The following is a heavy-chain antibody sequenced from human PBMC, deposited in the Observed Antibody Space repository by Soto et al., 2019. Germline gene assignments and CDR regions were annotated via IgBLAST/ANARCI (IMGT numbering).Heavy chain of an antibody. CDR2: IYYSGST. CDR3: AKNGYDSSGYYYDY. D-gene: IGHD3-22*01. Sequence: KTSETLSPTCTVSGGSISSGGYYWSWIRQHPGKGLEWIGYIYYSGSTYYNPSLKSRVTISVDTSKNQFSLKLSSVTAADTAVYYCAKNGYDSSGYYYDYWGQGTLVTVSS. CDR1: GGSISSGGYY. J-gene: IGHJ4*02. V-gene: IGHV4-31*03.